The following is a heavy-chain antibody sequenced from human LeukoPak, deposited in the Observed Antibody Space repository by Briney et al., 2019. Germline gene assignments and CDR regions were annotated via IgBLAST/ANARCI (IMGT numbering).Heavy chain of an antibody. CDR3: ASPGVQLERRSAFDI. CDR2: ISSSSSYI. CDR1: GFTFSSYS. D-gene: IGHD1-1*01. J-gene: IGHJ3*02. Sequence: GGSLRLSCAASGFTFSSYSTNWVRQAPGKGLEWVSSISSSSSYIYYADSVKGRFTISRDNAKNSLYLQMNSLRAEDTAVYYCASPGVQLERRSAFDIWGQGTMVTVSS. V-gene: IGHV3-21*01.